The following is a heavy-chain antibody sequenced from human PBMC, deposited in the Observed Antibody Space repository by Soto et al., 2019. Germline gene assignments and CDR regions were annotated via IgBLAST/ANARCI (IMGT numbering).Heavy chain of an antibody. CDR3: ASEYYDFWSGYYSSAYYYYMDV. D-gene: IGHD3-3*01. J-gene: IGHJ6*03. Sequence: GASVKVSCKASGYTFTSYGISWVRQAPGQGLEWMGWISAYNGNTNYAQKLQGRVTMTTDTSTSTAYMELRSLRSDDTAVYYCASEYYDFWSGYYSSAYYYYMDVWGKGTTVTVSS. V-gene: IGHV1-18*01. CDR2: ISAYNGNT. CDR1: GYTFTSYG.